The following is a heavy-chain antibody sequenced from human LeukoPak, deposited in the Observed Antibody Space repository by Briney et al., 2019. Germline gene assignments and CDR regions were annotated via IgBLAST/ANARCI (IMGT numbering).Heavy chain of an antibody. D-gene: IGHD3-9*01. CDR1: GYTFTSYG. Sequence: AASVKVSCKASGYTFTSYGISWVRQAPGQGLEWMGWISAYNGNTNYAQKLQGRVTMTTDTSTSTAYMELRSLRSDDTAVYYCARDYDILTGTQDAFDIWGQGTMVTVSS. CDR3: ARDYDILTGTQDAFDI. V-gene: IGHV1-18*01. J-gene: IGHJ3*02. CDR2: ISAYNGNT.